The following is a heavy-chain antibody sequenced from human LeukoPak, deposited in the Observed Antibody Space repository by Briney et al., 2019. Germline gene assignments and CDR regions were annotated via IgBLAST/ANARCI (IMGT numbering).Heavy chain of an antibody. D-gene: IGHD6-19*01. J-gene: IGHJ6*03. V-gene: IGHV4-39*01. Sequence: SETLSLTCTVSGGSISSSSXXXXXXXXXXXXXXXXIGXIYYSGDTYXNPSXXXRXXTISVDTXKNQFSLRLSSVTAADTAVYYCARHQWHYYYMGVWGKGSTVTVSS. CDR3: ARHQWHYYYMGV. CDR2: IYYSGDT. CDR1: GGSISSSSXX.